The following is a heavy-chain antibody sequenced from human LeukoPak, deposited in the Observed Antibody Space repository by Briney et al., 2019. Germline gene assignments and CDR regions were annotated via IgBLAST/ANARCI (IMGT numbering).Heavy chain of an antibody. Sequence: GGSLRLSCAASGFAFNTYSMNWVRQAPGKGLEWVSFIFSSSTYIYYTDSVKGRFTISRDNARNSLYLQMNSLRAEDTAVYYCAELGITMIGGVWGKGTTVTVSS. J-gene: IGHJ6*04. V-gene: IGHV3-21*01. D-gene: IGHD3-10*02. CDR1: GFAFNTYS. CDR3: AELGITMIGGV. CDR2: IFSSSTYI.